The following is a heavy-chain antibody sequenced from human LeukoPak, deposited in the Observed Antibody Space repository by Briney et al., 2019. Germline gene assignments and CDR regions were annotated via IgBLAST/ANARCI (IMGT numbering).Heavy chain of an antibody. V-gene: IGHV4-59*08. J-gene: IGHJ5*02. Sequence: PSETLSLTWTVSGASFRNSYWSWIRQPPGKGLEWIGYISYSGSTHYNPSLEGRVTISPDTPKNQVSLKLTSVTAADTAVYYCAIHIRQQWPIRLDRWGQGTLATVSS. CDR3: AIHIRQQWPIRLDR. D-gene: IGHD6-13*01. CDR1: GASFRNSY. CDR2: ISYSGST.